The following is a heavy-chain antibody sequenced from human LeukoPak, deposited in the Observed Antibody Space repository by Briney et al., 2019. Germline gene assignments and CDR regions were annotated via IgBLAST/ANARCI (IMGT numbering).Heavy chain of an antibody. CDR3: ARDLGYCSGGSCYGWSWFDP. J-gene: IGHJ5*02. V-gene: IGHV1-2*02. CDR2: INPNSGGT. Sequence: GASVKVSCKASGYTFTGYYMHWVRQAPGQGLEWMGWINPNSGGTNYAQKFQGRVTMTRDTSISTAYMELSRLRSDDTAVYYCARDLGYCSGGSCYGWSWFDPWGQGTLVTVSS. D-gene: IGHD2-15*01. CDR1: GYTFTGYY.